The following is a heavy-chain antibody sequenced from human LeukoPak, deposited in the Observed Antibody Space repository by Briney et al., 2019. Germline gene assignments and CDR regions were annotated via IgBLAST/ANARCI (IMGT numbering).Heavy chain of an antibody. V-gene: IGHV4-39*01. CDR2: IYCSGST. D-gene: IGHD2-15*01. CDR1: GGSISSSSYY. Sequence: SETLSLTCTVSGGSISSSSYYWGWIRQPPGKGLEWIGSIYCSGSTYYNPSLKSRVTISVDTSKNQFSLKLSSVTAADTAVYYCARPLYCSGGSCVSWFDPWGQGTLVTVSS. J-gene: IGHJ5*02. CDR3: ARPLYCSGGSCVSWFDP.